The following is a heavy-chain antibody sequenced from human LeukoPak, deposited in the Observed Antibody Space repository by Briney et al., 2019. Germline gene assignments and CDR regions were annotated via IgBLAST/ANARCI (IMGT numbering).Heavy chain of an antibody. Sequence: GGSLRLSCAASGFTFSSYSMNWVRQAPGKGLEWVSSISSSSSYIYYADSVKGRFTISRDNAKNSLYLQMNSLRAEDTAVYYCARLTIVVPAAMRHYYGMDVWGQGTTVTVSS. J-gene: IGHJ6*02. CDR2: ISSSSSYI. CDR3: ARLTIVVPAAMRHYYGMDV. CDR1: GFTFSSYS. D-gene: IGHD2-2*01. V-gene: IGHV3-21*01.